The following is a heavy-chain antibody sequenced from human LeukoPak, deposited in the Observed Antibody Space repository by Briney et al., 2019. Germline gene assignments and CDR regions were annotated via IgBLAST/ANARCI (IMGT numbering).Heavy chain of an antibody. D-gene: IGHD1-7*01. CDR3: ARGNYDYFDS. V-gene: IGHV4-34*01. J-gene: IGHJ4*02. CDR2: INHSGST. Sequence: SETLSLTCAVYGGSFSGYHWSWLRQPPGKGLEWIGEINHSGSTNYNPSLKSRVTISVDTSKNQFSLKLSSVTAADTAVYFCARGNYDYFDSWGQGTLVTVSS. CDR1: GGSFSGYH.